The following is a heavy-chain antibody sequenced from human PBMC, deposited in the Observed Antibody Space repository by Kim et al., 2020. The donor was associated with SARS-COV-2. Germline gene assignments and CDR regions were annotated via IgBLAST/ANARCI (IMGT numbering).Heavy chain of an antibody. D-gene: IGHD1-26*01. Sequence: GGSLRLSCAASGFTFSSYWMSWVRQAPGKGLEWVANIKQDGSEKYYVDSVKGRFTISRDNAKNSLYLQMNSLRAEDTAVYYCARVRGGSYQEVFDYWGQGTLVTVSS. CDR3: ARVRGGSYQEVFDY. J-gene: IGHJ4*02. CDR2: IKQDGSEK. CDR1: GFTFSSYW. V-gene: IGHV3-7*01.